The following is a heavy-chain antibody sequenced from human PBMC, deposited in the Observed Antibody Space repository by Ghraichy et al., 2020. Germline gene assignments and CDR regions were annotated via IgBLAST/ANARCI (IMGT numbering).Heavy chain of an antibody. V-gene: IGHV3-33*08. J-gene: IGHJ4*02. CDR3: ARDGGASWLQPEGIDY. CDR2: IWYDGSHK. CDR1: GFTFSNHA. D-gene: IGHD5-24*01. Sequence: GGSLRLSCAASGFTFSNHAMHWVRQAPGKGLEWVAVIWYDGSHKYYADSVEGRVTISRDNSKNTLFLQLNSLRAEDTAVYYCARDGGASWLQPEGIDYWGQGTLVTVSS.